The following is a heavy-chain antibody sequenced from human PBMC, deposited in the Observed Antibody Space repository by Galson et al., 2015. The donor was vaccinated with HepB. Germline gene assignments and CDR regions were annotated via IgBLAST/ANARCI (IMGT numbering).Heavy chain of an antibody. J-gene: IGHJ4*02. V-gene: IGHV3-15*01. D-gene: IGHD3-9*01. Sequence: SLRLSCAASGFTFSNAWMSWVRQAPGKGLEWVGRIKSKTDGGTTDYAAPVKGRFTISRDDSKNTLYLQMNSLKTEDTAVYYCTTNFDWGSYKDYWGQGTLVTVSS. CDR2: IKSKTDGGTT. CDR1: GFTFSNAW. CDR3: TTNFDWGSYKDY.